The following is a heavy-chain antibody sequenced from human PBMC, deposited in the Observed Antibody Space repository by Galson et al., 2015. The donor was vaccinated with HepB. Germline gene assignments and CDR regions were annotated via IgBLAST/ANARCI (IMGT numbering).Heavy chain of an antibody. Sequence: QSGAEVKEPGDSLKISCKGSGYRFTTYWIGWVRQMPGKGLEWMGIIYPGDSDTRYSPSFQGQVTISADKSISTAYLQWSSLKASDSATYYCATFDYPNGAYWGQGTLVTVSS. D-gene: IGHD3-9*01. V-gene: IGHV5-51*01. J-gene: IGHJ4*02. CDR3: ATFDYPNGAY. CDR1: GYRFTTYW. CDR2: IYPGDSDT.